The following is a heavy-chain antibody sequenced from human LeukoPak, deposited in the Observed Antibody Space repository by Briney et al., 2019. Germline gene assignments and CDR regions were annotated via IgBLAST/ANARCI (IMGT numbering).Heavy chain of an antibody. CDR2: ISSSSIYI. J-gene: IGHJ4*02. Sequence: GGSLRLSCAASGFTFSNYNMNWVRQAPGKGLEWVSSISSSSIYISYADSVKGRFTISRDNTKNALYLQMNSLRTEDIAVYYCTFRFLKWLFGYSLDYWGQGLLVTVSS. CDR1: GFTFSNYN. V-gene: IGHV3-21*03. D-gene: IGHD3-3*01. CDR3: TFRFLKWLFGYSLDY.